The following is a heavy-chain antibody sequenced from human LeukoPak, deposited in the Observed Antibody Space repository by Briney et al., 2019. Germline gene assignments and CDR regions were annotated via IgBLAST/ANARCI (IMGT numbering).Heavy chain of an antibody. D-gene: IGHD3-9*01. CDR1: GGSFSGYY. Sequence: SETLSLTCAVYGGSFSGYYWSWIRQPPGKGLEWIGEINHSGSTNYNPSPKSRVTISVDTSKNQFSLKLSSVTAADTAVYYCARGQNVLRYFDWLFPSFDYWGQGTLVTVSS. V-gene: IGHV4-34*01. CDR3: ARGQNVLRYFDWLFPSFDY. CDR2: INHSGST. J-gene: IGHJ4*02.